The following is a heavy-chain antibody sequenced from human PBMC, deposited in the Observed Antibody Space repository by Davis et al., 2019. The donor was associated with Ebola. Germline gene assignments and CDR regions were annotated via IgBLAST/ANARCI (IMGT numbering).Heavy chain of an antibody. J-gene: IGHJ6*03. CDR1: GFTFSDYY. V-gene: IGHV3-11*03. D-gene: IGHD1-26*01. CDR2: ISSSSSYT. Sequence: PGGSLRLSCAASGFTFSDYYMSWIRQAPGKGLEWVSYISSSSSYTNYADSVKGRFTISRDNAKNTLYLQMNSLRAEDTAVYYCARHLLGVNSFFYMDVWGKGTTVTVSS. CDR3: ARHLLGVNSFFYMDV.